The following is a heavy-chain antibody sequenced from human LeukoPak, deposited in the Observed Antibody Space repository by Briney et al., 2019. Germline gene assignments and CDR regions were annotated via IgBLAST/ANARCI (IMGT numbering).Heavy chain of an antibody. D-gene: IGHD4-17*01. J-gene: IGHJ4*02. Sequence: SETLSLTCAVYGGSFSGYHWSWIRQPPGKGLEWIGEINHSGSTNYNPSLKSRVTISVDTSKNQFSLKLSSATAADTAVYYCATLRRRIPTPPPDWGQGTLVTVSS. CDR2: INHSGST. CDR1: GGSFSGYH. V-gene: IGHV4-34*01. CDR3: ATLRRRIPTPPPD.